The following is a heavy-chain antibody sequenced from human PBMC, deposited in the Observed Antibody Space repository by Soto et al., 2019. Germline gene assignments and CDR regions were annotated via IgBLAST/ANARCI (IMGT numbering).Heavy chain of an antibody. CDR3: ARGLPYGWEVYHGACNFYGMDV. D-gene: IGHD3-16*01. V-gene: IGHV1-2*04. Sequence: ASVSFSCTASGYSPTGYFMHSVRQAPEQAVEWMGQIHPNCGDTHYPHKFQGWFTMTRDTAITTAYMEMSRLRSDDTAVYYGARGLPYGWEVYHGACNFYGMDVWAQGTTVTVSS. J-gene: IGHJ6*02. CDR1: GYSPTGYF. CDR2: IHPNCGDT.